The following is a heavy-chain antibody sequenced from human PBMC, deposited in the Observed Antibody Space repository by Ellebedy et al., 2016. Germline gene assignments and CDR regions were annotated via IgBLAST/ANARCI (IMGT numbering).Heavy chain of an antibody. J-gene: IGHJ6*02. CDR1: GFTFRDYY. D-gene: IGHD2-8*01. V-gene: IGHV3-11*06. CDR2: ISSNSGFT. CDR3: ARAYVPMSGVSFNRADGMDV. Sequence: GGSLRLSCAASGFTFRDYYMNWIRQAPGKGLEWVTYISSNSGFTNYVDSVKGRFTISRDNADNSLYLQMNSLRIEDTAVYYCARAYVPMSGVSFNRADGMDVWGQGTTVTVSS.